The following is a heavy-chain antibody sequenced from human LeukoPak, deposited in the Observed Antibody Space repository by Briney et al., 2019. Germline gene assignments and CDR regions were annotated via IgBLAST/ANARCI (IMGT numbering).Heavy chain of an antibody. CDR2: IYYSGST. D-gene: IGHD2-2*01. CDR3: ARDGGYCSSTSCYFDY. V-gene: IGHV4-31*03. Sequence: SETLSLTCTVSGGSISSGGYCWSWIRQHPGKGLEWIGYIYYSGSTYYNPSLKSRVTISVDTSKNQFSLKLSSVTAADTAVYYCARDGGYCSSTSCYFDYWGQGTLVTVSS. CDR1: GGSISSGGYC. J-gene: IGHJ4*02.